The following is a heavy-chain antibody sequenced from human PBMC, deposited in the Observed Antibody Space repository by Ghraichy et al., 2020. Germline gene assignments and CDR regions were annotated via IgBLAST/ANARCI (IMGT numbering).Heavy chain of an antibody. Sequence: GGSLRLSCAASGFTFSSYGMHWVRQGPGKGLEWVAFIRYDGTNKYYADSVKGRFTISRDNSKNTLYLQMNSLRTEDTAMYYCAGDVSASMIAMFDYWGQGTLVTVSS. V-gene: IGHV3-30*02. D-gene: IGHD3-22*01. CDR2: IRYDGTNK. CDR3: AGDVSASMIAMFDY. J-gene: IGHJ4*02. CDR1: GFTFSSYG.